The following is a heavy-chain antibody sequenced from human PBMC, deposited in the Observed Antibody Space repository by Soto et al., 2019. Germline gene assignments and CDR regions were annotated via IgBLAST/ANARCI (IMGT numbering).Heavy chain of an antibody. V-gene: IGHV1-69*02. Sequence: QVQLVQSGAEVKKPGSSVKVSCKSSGGTFSSYTISWVRQAPGQGLEWMGRIIPILGIANYAQKFQGRVTITADKSTSTAYMELSSLRSEYTAVYYCARGYSSGWDDIDYWGQGTLVTVSS. CDR2: IIPILGIA. D-gene: IGHD6-19*01. CDR3: ARGYSSGWDDIDY. J-gene: IGHJ4*02. CDR1: GGTFSSYT.